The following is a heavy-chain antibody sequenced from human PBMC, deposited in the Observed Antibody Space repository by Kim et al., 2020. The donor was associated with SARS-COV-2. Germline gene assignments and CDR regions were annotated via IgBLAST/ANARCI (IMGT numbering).Heavy chain of an antibody. CDR1: RFTFTSYD. J-gene: IGHJ2*01. CDR2: ITSSSNRI. V-gene: IGHV3-48*02. D-gene: IGHD3-10*01. CDR3: ARETGSARLRYFDI. Sequence: GGSLRLSCAASRFTFTSYDMNWVRQAPGKGLEWISFITSSSNRIHYADSVKGRFTISRDNAKNSLYLQMDSLRDEDTAVYYCARETGSARLRYFDIWGRGTRVTVSS.